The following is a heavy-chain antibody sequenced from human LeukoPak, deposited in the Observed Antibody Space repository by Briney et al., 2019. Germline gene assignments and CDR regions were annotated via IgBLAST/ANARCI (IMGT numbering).Heavy chain of an antibody. Sequence: ASVKVSCKASGYTFTSYGISWVRQATGQGLEWMGWMNPNSGNTGYAQKFQGRVTITRNTSISTAYMELSSLRSEDTAVYYCARGLGPDAFDIWGQGTMVTVSS. V-gene: IGHV1-8*03. J-gene: IGHJ3*02. CDR1: GYTFTSYG. CDR2: MNPNSGNT. CDR3: ARGLGPDAFDI. D-gene: IGHD7-27*01.